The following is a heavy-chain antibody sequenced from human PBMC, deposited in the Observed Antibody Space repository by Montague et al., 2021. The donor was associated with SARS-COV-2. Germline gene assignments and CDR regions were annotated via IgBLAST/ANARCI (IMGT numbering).Heavy chain of an antibody. CDR2: INHSGST. D-gene: IGHD3-22*01. CDR1: GGSFSGYY. V-gene: IGHV4-34*01. Sequence: SETLSLTCAVYGGSFSGYYWSWIRQPPGKGLEWIGEINHSGSTNYNPSLKSRVTISVDTSKNQLSLKMTAVTAADTALYYCRGGHIGYFYYDYWGQGTLVTVSS. J-gene: IGHJ4*02. CDR3: RGGHIGYFYYDY.